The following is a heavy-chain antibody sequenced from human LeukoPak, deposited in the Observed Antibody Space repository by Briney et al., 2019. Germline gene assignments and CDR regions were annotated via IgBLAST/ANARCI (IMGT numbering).Heavy chain of an antibody. V-gene: IGHV3-30-3*01. D-gene: IGHD3-22*01. CDR2: ISYDGSNK. CDR1: GFTFSSYA. CDR3: ARGGYYYDSSGYYHFDC. J-gene: IGHJ4*02. Sequence: GGSLRLSCAAPGFTFSSYAMHWVRQAPGKGLEWVAVISYDGSNKYYADSVKGRFTISRDNSKNTLYLQMNSLRAEDTAVYYCARGGYYYDSSGYYHFDCWGQGTLVTVSS.